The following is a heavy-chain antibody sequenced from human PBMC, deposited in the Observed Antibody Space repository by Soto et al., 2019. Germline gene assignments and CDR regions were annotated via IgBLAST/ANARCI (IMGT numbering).Heavy chain of an antibody. CDR2: IAVGGET. V-gene: IGHV3-13*01. CDR1: GFTVSSYD. J-gene: IGHJ6*03. D-gene: IGHD2-15*01. CDR3: AREYCSGGRCTGLYYVDV. Sequence: EVQLVESGGGLVQPGGSLRLSCAASGFTVSSYDMHWVRQRSGKGLEWVCAIAVGGETYYPGSVKGRFTISREDARNSVYLQMNSLPAGDTAVYFCAREYCSGGRCTGLYYVDVWGKGTTVTVSS.